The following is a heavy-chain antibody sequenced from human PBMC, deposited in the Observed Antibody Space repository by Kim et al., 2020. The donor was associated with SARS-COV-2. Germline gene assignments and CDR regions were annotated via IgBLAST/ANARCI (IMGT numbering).Heavy chain of an antibody. J-gene: IGHJ5*02. V-gene: IGHV4-4*09. D-gene: IGHD1-26*01. CDR2: IYSTGTT. CDR3: AGAPRERWFDP. Sequence: SETLSLTCTVSGDSMSGYYWSWIRQSPGNALEWFGYIYSTGTTYYNPSLRGRVTMSIATSQNQFSLTLNSVTAADTAVYYCAGAPRERWFDPWGRGT. CDR1: GDSMSGYY.